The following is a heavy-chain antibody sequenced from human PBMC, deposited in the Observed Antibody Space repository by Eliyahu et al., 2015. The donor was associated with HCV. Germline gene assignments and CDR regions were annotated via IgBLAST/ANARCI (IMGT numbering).Heavy chain of an antibody. CDR1: GFXFSSYA. V-gene: IGHV3-23*01. CDR3: ANSVGGTTPFDY. CDR2: ISGSGGST. J-gene: IGHJ4*02. Sequence: EVQLLESGGGLVQPGGSLRLSCAASGFXFSSYAMXWVRQAPGKGLEWVSAISGSGGSTYYADSVKGRFTISRDNSKNTLYLQMNSLRAEDTAVYYCANSVGGTTPFDYWGQGTLVTVSS. D-gene: IGHD3-10*01.